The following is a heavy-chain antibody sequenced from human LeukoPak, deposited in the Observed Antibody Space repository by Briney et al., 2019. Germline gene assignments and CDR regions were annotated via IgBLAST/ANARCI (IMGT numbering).Heavy chain of an antibody. Sequence: GGSLRLSRAASGFTVSSNYMSWVRQAPGKGLEWVSVIYSGGSTYYADSVKGRFTISRDNSKNTLYLQMNSLRAEDTAVYYCAREFFVPAAWNHFDYWGQGTLVTVSS. CDR3: AREFFVPAAWNHFDY. J-gene: IGHJ4*02. D-gene: IGHD2-2*01. CDR1: GFTVSSNY. V-gene: IGHV3-66*02. CDR2: IYSGGST.